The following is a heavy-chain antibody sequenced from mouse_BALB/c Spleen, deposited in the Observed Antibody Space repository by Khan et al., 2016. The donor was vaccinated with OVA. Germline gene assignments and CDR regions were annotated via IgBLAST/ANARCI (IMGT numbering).Heavy chain of an antibody. D-gene: IGHD2-4*01. Sequence: QMQLEESGAELAKPGASVKMSCKASGYTFTSYWMHWVKQRPGQGLEWIGYINPSTGYTEYNQKFKDKATLTADKSSSTAYMQLSSLTSEDSAVYYCARDYDYWYFDVWGAGTTVTVSS. J-gene: IGHJ1*01. CDR3: ARDYDYWYFDV. CDR1: GYTFTSYW. V-gene: IGHV1-7*01. CDR2: INPSTGYT.